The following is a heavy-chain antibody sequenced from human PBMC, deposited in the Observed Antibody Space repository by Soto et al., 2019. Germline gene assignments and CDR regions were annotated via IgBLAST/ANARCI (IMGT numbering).Heavy chain of an antibody. CDR1: GGTFTSIA. J-gene: IGHJ6*02. Sequence: QVHLVQSSAEVKKPGSSVKVSCKASGGTFTSIAFSWVRQAPGQGLEWMGGIIPVPGTPNYAQKFQARVTITADASTTTVHMELSSLRSDDTAVYYCASSAGLDHLLNYYGLNVWGQGTTVTV. V-gene: IGHV1-69*01. CDR3: ASSAGLDHLLNYYGLNV. D-gene: IGHD6-13*01. CDR2: IIPVPGTP.